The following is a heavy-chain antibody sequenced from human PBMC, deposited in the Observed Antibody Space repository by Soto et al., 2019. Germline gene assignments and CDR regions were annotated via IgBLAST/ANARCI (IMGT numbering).Heavy chain of an antibody. V-gene: IGHV3-30*18. CDR1: GFTFSSYG. J-gene: IGHJ6*02. CDR3: AKEGGYYGSGSYSVGENYYGMDV. Sequence: QVQLVESGGGVVQPGRSLRLSCAASGFTFSSYGMHWVRQAPGKGLEWVAVISYDGSNKYYADSVKCRFTISRDNSKNPLYLQMNSLRAEDTEVYYCAKEGGYYGSGSYSVGENYYGMDVWGQGTTVTVSS. CDR2: ISYDGSNK. D-gene: IGHD3-10*01.